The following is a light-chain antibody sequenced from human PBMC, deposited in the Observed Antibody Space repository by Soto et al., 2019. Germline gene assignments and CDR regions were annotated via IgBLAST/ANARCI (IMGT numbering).Light chain of an antibody. CDR3: QKYNSAPLT. Sequence: DIQMTQSPSSLAASAVDRVTITCRASQGISNYLAWYQQKPGKTPNLLLYATSTLHSGVPSRFSGSGSGTDFTLTISSLQPEDVATYYCQKYNSAPLTFGGGTKVDIK. CDR1: QGISNY. J-gene: IGKJ4*01. V-gene: IGKV1-27*01. CDR2: ATS.